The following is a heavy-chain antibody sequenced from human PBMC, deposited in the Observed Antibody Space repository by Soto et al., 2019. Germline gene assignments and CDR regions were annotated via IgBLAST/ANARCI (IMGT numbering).Heavy chain of an antibody. V-gene: IGHV1-69*06. Sequence: GXSAKVSSNASSDTFTSDSIGLVRHAPVQGIEWMGGFIPIFVTANYAQKFQGRVTITAVKSTSTAYMELSSPRSEDTAVYYCARDQAYYGGTLGAFDIWGQGTMVIV. CDR2: FIPIFVTA. J-gene: IGHJ3*02. D-gene: IGHD4-17*01. CDR1: SDTFTSDS. CDR3: ARDQAYYGGTLGAFDI.